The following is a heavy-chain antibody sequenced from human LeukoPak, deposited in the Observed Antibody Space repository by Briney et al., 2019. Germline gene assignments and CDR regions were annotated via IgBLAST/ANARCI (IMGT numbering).Heavy chain of an antibody. V-gene: IGHV3-20*04. CDR3: ARDRLSWFDP. CDR2: ITWNGGTT. CDR1: GFTFDDHG. Sequence: PGGSLRLSCAASGFTFDDHGMNWVRQAPGKGLEWVSGITWNGGTTGYADSVRGRFTISRDNAKNTLYLQMNSLRAEDTAVYYCARDRLSWFDPWGQGTLVTVSS. D-gene: IGHD6-19*01. J-gene: IGHJ5*02.